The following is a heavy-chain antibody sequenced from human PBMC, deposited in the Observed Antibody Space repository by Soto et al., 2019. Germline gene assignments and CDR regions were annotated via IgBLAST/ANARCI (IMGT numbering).Heavy chain of an antibody. CDR2: IIPILGIA. CDR1: GGTFSSYT. CDR3: ARELLGVATQYFDY. V-gene: IGHV1-69*04. Sequence: GASVKVSCKASGGTFSSYTISWVRQAPGQGLEWMGRIIPILGIANYAQKFQGRVTITADKSTSTAYMELSSLRSEDTAVYYCARELLGVATQYFDYWGQGTLVTVSS. D-gene: IGHD5-12*01. J-gene: IGHJ4*02.